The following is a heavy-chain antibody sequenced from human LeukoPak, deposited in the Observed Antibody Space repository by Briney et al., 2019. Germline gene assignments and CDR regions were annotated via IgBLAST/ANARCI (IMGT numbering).Heavy chain of an antibody. Sequence: PSETLSLTCSVSGDSISTDNYDWSWIRQHPGKGLEWIGYIYYSGSTFYNPSLRSRVSISEDMSRNQFSLKLSSVTAADTAVYFCARYCGSTSCPSYFDYWGQGTLVTVSS. V-gene: IGHV4-31*03. J-gene: IGHJ4*02. CDR3: ARYCGSTSCPSYFDY. D-gene: IGHD2-2*01. CDR2: IYYSGST. CDR1: GDSISTDNYD.